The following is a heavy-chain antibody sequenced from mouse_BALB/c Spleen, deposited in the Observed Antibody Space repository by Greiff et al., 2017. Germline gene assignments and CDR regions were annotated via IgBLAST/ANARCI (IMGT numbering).Heavy chain of an antibody. V-gene: IGHV14-3*02. CDR3: ARSSGGYRYDGDAMDY. Sequence: EVQQQQSGAELVKPGASVKLSCTASGFNIKDTYMHWVKQRPEQGLEWIGRIDPANGNTKYDPKFQGKATITADTSSNTAYLQLSSLTSEDTAVYYCARSSGGYRYDGDAMDYWGQGTSVTVSS. CDR1: GFNIKDTY. CDR2: IDPANGNT. D-gene: IGHD2-14*01. J-gene: IGHJ4*01.